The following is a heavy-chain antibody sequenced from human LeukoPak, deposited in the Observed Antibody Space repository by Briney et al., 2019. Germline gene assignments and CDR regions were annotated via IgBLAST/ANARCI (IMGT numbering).Heavy chain of an antibody. CDR3: ARAGITIFGVPPGYFDY. Sequence: ASVKVSCKASGYTFTSYGISWVRQAPGQGLEWMGWISAYNGNTNYAQKLQGRVTMTRDTSISTAYMELSRLRSDDTAVYYCARAGITIFGVPPGYFDYWGQGTLVTVSS. J-gene: IGHJ4*02. V-gene: IGHV1-18*01. CDR1: GYTFTSYG. CDR2: ISAYNGNT. D-gene: IGHD3-3*01.